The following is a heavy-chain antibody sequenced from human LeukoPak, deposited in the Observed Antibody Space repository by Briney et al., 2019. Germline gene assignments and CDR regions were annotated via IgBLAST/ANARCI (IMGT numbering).Heavy chain of an antibody. Sequence: ASVKVSCKASGYTFTSYAINWVRQATGQGLEWMAWMKPNSGNTGYAQNFQGRVTMTRNTSISTAYMELSRLRTEDTAVEYCAKAPRYSFDPWGQGTLVTVSS. J-gene: IGHJ5*02. V-gene: IGHV1-8*01. CDR3: AKAPRYSFDP. CDR2: MKPNSGNT. CDR1: GYTFTSYA.